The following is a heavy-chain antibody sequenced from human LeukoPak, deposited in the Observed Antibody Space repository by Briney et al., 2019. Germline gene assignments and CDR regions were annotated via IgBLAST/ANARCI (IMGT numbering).Heavy chain of an antibody. CDR3: ARDKAKYCSSTSCPRLFDY. V-gene: IGHV4-4*07. D-gene: IGHD2-2*01. CDR2: IYTSGST. CDR1: GGSISSYY. J-gene: IGHJ4*02. Sequence: PSETLSLTCTVSGGSISSYYWSWIRQPAGKGLEWIGRIYTSGSTNYNPSLNSRVTMSVDTSKNQFSLKLSSVTAADTAVYYCARDKAKYCSSTSCPRLFDYWGQGTLVTVSS.